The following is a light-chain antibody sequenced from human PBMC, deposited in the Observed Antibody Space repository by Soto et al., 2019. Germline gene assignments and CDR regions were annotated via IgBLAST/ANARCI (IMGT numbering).Light chain of an antibody. J-gene: IGLJ3*02. Sequence: QSVLTQPASVSGSPGQSITISCTGTSSDVGSYNLVSWYQHHPGKAPKLMIYEVNKRPSGVSNRFSGSKSGNTASLTISGLQAEDEADYFCCSYAGSNSLGVFGGATKLTVL. CDR2: EVN. CDR3: CSYAGSNSLGV. V-gene: IGLV2-23*02. CDR1: SSDVGSYNL.